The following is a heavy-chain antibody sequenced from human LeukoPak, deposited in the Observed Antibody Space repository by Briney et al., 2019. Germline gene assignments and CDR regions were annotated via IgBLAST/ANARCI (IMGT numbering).Heavy chain of an antibody. CDR2: ISYSGNT. D-gene: IGHD6-13*01. J-gene: IGHJ4*02. CDR1: GGSISSYY. CDR3: ARRIAADK. V-gene: IGHV4-59*08. Sequence: SEILSLTCTVSGGSISSYYWSWIRQPPGKGLEWIGYISYSGNTNYSPSLKSRVTISVDPSKNQFSLKLSSVTAADTAVYYCARRIAADKWGQGTLVTVSS.